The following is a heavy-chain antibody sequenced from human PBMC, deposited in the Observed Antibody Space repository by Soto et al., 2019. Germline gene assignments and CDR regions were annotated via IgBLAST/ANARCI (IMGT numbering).Heavy chain of an antibody. CDR2: IIPILDTT. J-gene: IGHJ4*02. Sequence: QVQVVQSGAEVKKPGSSVRVSCKASGGTSSSYAITWMRQAPGQGLEWMGGIIPILDTTDYAQKFQGRVTFTADESTSTVYMELSSLTAEDTAVYYSASGGTTVNRRFDFWGQGTLVTVPS. D-gene: IGHD4-4*01. V-gene: IGHV1-69*01. CDR3: ASGGTTVNRRFDF. CDR1: GGTSSSYA.